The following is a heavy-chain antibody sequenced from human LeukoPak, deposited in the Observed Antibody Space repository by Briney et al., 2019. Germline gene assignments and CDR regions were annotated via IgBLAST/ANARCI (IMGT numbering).Heavy chain of an antibody. CDR2: INHSGST. V-gene: IGHV4-34*01. Sequence: KPSETLSLTCAVYGASFSGYYWSWIRQPPGKGLEWIGEINHSGSTNYNPSLKSRVTISVDTSKNQFSLKLSSVTAADTAVYYCARVPMVRGVIIRGAFDIWGQGTMVTVSS. J-gene: IGHJ3*02. D-gene: IGHD3-10*01. CDR3: ARVPMVRGVIIRGAFDI. CDR1: GASFSGYY.